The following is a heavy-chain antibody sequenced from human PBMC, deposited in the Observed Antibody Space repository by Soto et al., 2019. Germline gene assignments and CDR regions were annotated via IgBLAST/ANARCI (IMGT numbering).Heavy chain of an antibody. CDR1: GGSFSGYY. CDR2: INHSGST. V-gene: IGHV4-34*01. CDR3: ARVSDYAASVIDC. J-gene: IGHJ4*02. Sequence: SETLSHTCAVNGGSFSGYYWSWIRPPPGKGLEWIGEINHSGSTNYNPSLKSRVTISVDTSKNQFSLKLSSVTAADTAVYYCARVSDYAASVIDCWGQRAVLPVSS. D-gene: IGHD4-17*01.